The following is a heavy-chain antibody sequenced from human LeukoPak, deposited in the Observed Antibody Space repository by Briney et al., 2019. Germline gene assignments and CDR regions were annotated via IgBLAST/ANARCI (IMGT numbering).Heavy chain of an antibody. D-gene: IGHD7-27*01. CDR2: MSPNSGNT. Sequence: ASVKVSCKASGYTFTSYDINWMRQATGQGLEWMGWMSPNSGNTGYAQKFQGRVTMTRNTSTGTAYLELSSLRSEDSAVYYCVRTPPNWGADFWGQGTLVTVSS. V-gene: IGHV1-8*01. CDR1: GYTFTSYD. J-gene: IGHJ4*02. CDR3: VRTPPNWGADF.